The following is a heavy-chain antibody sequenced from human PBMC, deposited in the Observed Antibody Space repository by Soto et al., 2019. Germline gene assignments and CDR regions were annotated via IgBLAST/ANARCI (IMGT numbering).Heavy chain of an antibody. Sequence: QVQLQESGPGLVKPSQTLSLTCTVSGGSISDGAYYWSWIRQPPGKGLEWIGHIYDSGNTYNNPSLKSRLTISVDTSKNHFSLTLNSVTAADRAVYYCASGLSGDKVDQWGQGTLVTVSS. V-gene: IGHV4-30-4*01. J-gene: IGHJ4*02. CDR3: ASGLSGDKVDQ. CDR2: IYDSGNT. CDR1: GGSISDGAYY. D-gene: IGHD2-21*01.